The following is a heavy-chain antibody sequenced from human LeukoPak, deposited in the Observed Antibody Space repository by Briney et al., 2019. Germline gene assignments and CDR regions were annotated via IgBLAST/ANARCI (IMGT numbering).Heavy chain of an antibody. CDR2: ISSSGSTI. D-gene: IGHD6-6*01. CDR3: ARVAAARTRKGRYYYMDV. CDR1: GFTFSDYY. Sequence: GGSLRLSCAASGFTFSDYYMSWIRQAPGKGLEWVSYISSSGSTIYYADSVKGRFTISRDNAKNSLYLQMNSLRAEDTAVYYCARVAAARTRKGRYYYMDVWGKGTTVTVSS. J-gene: IGHJ6*03. V-gene: IGHV3-11*01.